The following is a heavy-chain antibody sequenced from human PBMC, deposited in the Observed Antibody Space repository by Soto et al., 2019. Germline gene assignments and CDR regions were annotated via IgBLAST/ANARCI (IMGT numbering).Heavy chain of an antibody. V-gene: IGHV1-3*01. CDR1: GYTFTSYA. D-gene: IGHD6-13*01. CDR2: INAGNGNT. CDR3: ARTYSSSWSYRFDY. Sequence: ASVKVSCKASGYTFTSYAMHWVRQAPGQRLEWMGWINAGNGNTKYSQKFQGRVTITRDTSASTAYMELSSLRSEDTAVYCCARTYSSSWSYRFDYWGQGALVTVSS. J-gene: IGHJ4*02.